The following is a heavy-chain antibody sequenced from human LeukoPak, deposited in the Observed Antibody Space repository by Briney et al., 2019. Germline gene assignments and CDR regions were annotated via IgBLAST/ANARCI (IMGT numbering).Heavy chain of an antibody. D-gene: IGHD3-10*01. CDR3: ARGNYYGSGSYYY. J-gene: IGHJ4*02. V-gene: IGHV4-31*03. CDR2: IYYSGST. Sequence: TSSETLSLTCTVSGGSISSGGYYWSWIRQHPGKGLEWIGYIYYSGSTYYNPSLKSRVTISVDTSKNQFSLKLSSVTAADTAVYYCARGNYYGSGSYYYWGQGTLVTVSS. CDR1: GGSISSGGYY.